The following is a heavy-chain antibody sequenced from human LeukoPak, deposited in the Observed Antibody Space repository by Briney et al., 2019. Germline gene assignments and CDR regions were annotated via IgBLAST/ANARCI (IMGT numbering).Heavy chain of an antibody. CDR3: ARNRGSSGYSYYYGMDV. CDR1: GGSISSGGYY. J-gene: IGHJ6*02. CDR2: IYYSGST. D-gene: IGHD3-22*01. V-gene: IGHV4-31*03. Sequence: PSQTLSLTCTVSGGSISSGGYYWSWIRQHPGKGLEWIGYIYYSGSTYHNPSLKSRVTISVDTSKNQFSLKLSSVTAADTAVYYCARNRGSSGYSYYYGMDVWGQGTTVTVSS.